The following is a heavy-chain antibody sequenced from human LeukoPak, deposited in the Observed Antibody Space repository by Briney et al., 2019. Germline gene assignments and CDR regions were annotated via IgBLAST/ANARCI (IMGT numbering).Heavy chain of an antibody. CDR2: ISSSSSYI. D-gene: IGHD1-26*01. CDR3: ARESKVGATNAKYY. CDR1: GLPFNDLW. V-gene: IGHV3-21*01. J-gene: IGHJ4*02. Sequence: PGGSLRLSCAASGLPFNDLWMTWVRQAPGKGLEWVSSISSSSSYIYYADSVKGRFTISRDNAKNSLYLQMNSLRAEDTAVYYCARESKVGATNAKYYWGQGTLVTVSS.